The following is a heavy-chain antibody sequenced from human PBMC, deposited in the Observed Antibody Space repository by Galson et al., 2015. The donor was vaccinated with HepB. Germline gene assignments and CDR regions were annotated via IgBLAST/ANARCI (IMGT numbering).Heavy chain of an antibody. CDR3: ARELRYFDWLLDY. Sequence: SLRLSCAASGFTFSSYSMNWVRQAPGKGLEWVSSISSSSSYIYYADSVKGRFTISRDNAKNSLYLQMNSLRAEDTAVYYCARELRYFDWLLDYWGQGTLVTVSS. CDR1: GFTFSSYS. D-gene: IGHD3-9*01. V-gene: IGHV3-21*01. J-gene: IGHJ4*02. CDR2: ISSSSSYI.